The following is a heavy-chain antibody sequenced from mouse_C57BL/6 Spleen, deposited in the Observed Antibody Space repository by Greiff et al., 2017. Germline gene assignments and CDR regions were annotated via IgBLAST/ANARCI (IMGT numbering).Heavy chain of an antibody. J-gene: IGHJ3*01. V-gene: IGHV14-3*01. CDR1: GFNIKNNY. CDR2: IDPENGNT. CDR3: AFRPVGRAY. D-gene: IGHD1-3*01. Sequence: VQLQQSVAELVRPGASVKLSCTASGFNIKNNYMHWVKQRPEQGLEWIGRIDPENGNTKYAPKFQGMATITADTSSITAYLQLSSLTSGDTAIYYCAFRPVGRAYWGQGTRVTVSA.